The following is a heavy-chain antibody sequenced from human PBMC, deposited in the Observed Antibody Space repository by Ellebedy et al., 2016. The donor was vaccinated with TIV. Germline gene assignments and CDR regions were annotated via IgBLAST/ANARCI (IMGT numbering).Heavy chain of an antibody. D-gene: IGHD2/OR15-2a*01. V-gene: IGHV3-30*03. CDR1: GFSFTTYG. J-gene: IGHJ4*02. Sequence: GESLKISCAGSGFSFTTYGMHWVRQAPGKGLEWVAVISSYEGDSKYYADSVKGRFTISRDDSKNTLYLQMNSLRAEDTAVYYCARGVLSGYWGQGTLVTVSS. CDR3: ARGVLSGY. CDR2: ISSYEGDSK.